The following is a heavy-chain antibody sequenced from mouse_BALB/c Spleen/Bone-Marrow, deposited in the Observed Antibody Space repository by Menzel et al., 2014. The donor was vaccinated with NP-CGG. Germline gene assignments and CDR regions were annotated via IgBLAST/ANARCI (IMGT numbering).Heavy chain of an antibody. CDR2: IYPGDGGT. J-gene: IGHJ4*01. Sequence: QVQLQQSGAELARPGASVKLSCKASGYTFTSYWMQWVKQRPGQGLEWIGAIYPGDGGTRNTRKFKGKATLTADKSSSTAYMQLSSLASEDSAVYYCARNYYYGSSWSAMDYWGQGTSVTVSS. CDR3: ARNYYYGSSWSAMDY. CDR1: GYTFTSYW. V-gene: IGHV1-87*01. D-gene: IGHD1-1*01.